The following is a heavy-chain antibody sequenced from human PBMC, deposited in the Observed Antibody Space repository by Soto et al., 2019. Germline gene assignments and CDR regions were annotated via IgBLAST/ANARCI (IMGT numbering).Heavy chain of an antibody. V-gene: IGHV6-1*01. CDR2: TYYRSKWYN. Sequence: SQTLSLTCVISGDSVSSNSAAWNWIRQSPSRGLEWLGRTYYRSKWYNDYAVSVKSRITINPDTSKNQFSLQLNSVTPEDTAVYYCARGVGRSWPHAYYFDYWGQGTLVTVSS. CDR3: ARGVGRSWPHAYYFDY. CDR1: GDSVSSNSAA. J-gene: IGHJ4*02. D-gene: IGHD6-13*01.